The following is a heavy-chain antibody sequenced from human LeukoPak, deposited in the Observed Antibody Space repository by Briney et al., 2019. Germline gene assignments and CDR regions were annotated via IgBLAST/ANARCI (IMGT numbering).Heavy chain of an antibody. CDR3: AGSLEMGYGY. D-gene: IGHD2-8*01. V-gene: IGHV3-21*01. J-gene: IGHJ4*02. Sequence: KPGGSLRLSCAASGFTFSSYSMNWVRQAPGKGLEWVSSITSSSSYIYYADSVKGRFTISRDNAKNSLNLKMNSLSAEDTAVYYCAGSLEMGYGYWGQGTLVTVSS. CDR1: GFTFSSYS. CDR2: ITSSSSYI.